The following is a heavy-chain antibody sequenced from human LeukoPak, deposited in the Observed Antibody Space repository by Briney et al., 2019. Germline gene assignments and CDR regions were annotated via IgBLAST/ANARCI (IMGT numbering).Heavy chain of an antibody. J-gene: IGHJ3*02. Sequence: SETLSLTCTVSGGSISSYYWSWIRQPPGKGLEWIGYIYYSGSTNYNPSLKSRVTISVDTSKNQFSLKLSSVTAADTAVYYCARSGYSGYDDALDIWGQGTMVTVSS. CDR3: ARSGYSGYDDALDI. D-gene: IGHD5-12*01. CDR1: GGSISSYY. CDR2: IYYSGST. V-gene: IGHV4-59*08.